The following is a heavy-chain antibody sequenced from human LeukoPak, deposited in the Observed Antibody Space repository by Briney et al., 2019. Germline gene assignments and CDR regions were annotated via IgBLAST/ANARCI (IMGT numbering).Heavy chain of an antibody. Sequence: GGSLRLSCAASGFPVSSNYMSWVRQAPGKGLEWVSVIYRDDTTYYADSVKGRFTISRDNSKNTLHLQMNSLRAEDTAVYYCARGNLDYGDLPPVYWGQGTLVTVSS. D-gene: IGHD4-17*01. J-gene: IGHJ4*02. CDR1: GFPVSSNY. CDR3: ARGNLDYGDLPPVY. V-gene: IGHV3-53*01. CDR2: IYRDDTT.